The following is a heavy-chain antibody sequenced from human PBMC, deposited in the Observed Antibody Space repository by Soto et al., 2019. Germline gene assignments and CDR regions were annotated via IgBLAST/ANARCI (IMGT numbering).Heavy chain of an antibody. V-gene: IGHV3-23*01. CDR2: ISNSDDVG. CDR1: GFIFINHV. CDR3: AKTVGATKLEDY. J-gene: IGHJ4*02. Sequence: EVQVLESGGALVYPTGSLRLSCSASGFIFINHVINWVRQAPGKGLEWVSSISNSDDVGFYADSVRGRFIVSRDISTNSVFLQMNILRVEDTAIYYCAKTVGATKLEDYWGQGTLVTVSS. D-gene: IGHD1-26*01.